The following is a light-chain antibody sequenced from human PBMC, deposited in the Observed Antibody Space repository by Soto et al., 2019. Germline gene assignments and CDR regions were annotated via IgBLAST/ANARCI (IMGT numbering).Light chain of an antibody. Sequence: QSALTQPPSASGSPGQSVTISCTGTSSDIGGYNSVSWYQQHPGKAPKLMIYEVSKRPSGVPDRFSGSKSGNTASLTVSGLQVEDEADYYCSSFEASNNLLFGGGTKLTVL. J-gene: IGLJ2*01. V-gene: IGLV2-8*01. CDR3: SSFEASNNLL. CDR1: SSDIGGYNS. CDR2: EVS.